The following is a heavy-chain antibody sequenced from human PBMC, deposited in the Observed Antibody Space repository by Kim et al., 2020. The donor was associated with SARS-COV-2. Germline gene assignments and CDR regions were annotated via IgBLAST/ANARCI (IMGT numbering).Heavy chain of an antibody. CDR2: IYYSGST. CDR3: ATAWETLLWFVELNMDV. D-gene: IGHD3-10*01. V-gene: IGHV4-39*01. Sequence: SETLSLTCTVSGGSISSSSYYWGWIRQPPGKGLEWIGSIYYSGSTYYNPPLKSRVTLSVDTSQNQFSLKLSSVTAADTAVYYCATAWETLLWFVELNMDVWSQGTTVTVS. J-gene: IGHJ6*02. CDR1: GGSISSSSYY.